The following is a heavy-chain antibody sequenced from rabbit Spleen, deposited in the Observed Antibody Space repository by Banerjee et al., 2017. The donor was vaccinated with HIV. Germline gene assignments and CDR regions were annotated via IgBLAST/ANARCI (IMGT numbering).Heavy chain of an antibody. V-gene: IGHV1S45*01. Sequence: LEESGGGLVKPGGTLTLTCTVSGFSFSSNWICWVRQAPGKGLEWIACIDVAKYGTTYYTSWAKGRFTISKTSSTTVTLHMTSLTVADTATYFCARDAAGREDFNLWGQGTLVTVS. CDR3: ARDAAGREDFNL. D-gene: IGHD4-2*01. CDR1: GFSFSSNW. CDR2: IDVAKYGTT. J-gene: IGHJ4*01.